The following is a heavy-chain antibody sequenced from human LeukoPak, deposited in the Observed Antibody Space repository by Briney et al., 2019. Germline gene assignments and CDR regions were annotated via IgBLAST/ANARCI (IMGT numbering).Heavy chain of an antibody. Sequence: QPGGSLRLSCVASGFTFSSFWMSWVRQAPGKGLEFVANIDQDGSVRNYVDSVKGRFIISRDNAKNSLYLQMDSLRAEDTAVYFCARDPGSSSFDYWGLETPVTVSS. V-gene: IGHV3-7*01. J-gene: IGHJ4*02. CDR3: ARDPGSSSFDY. CDR2: IDQDGSVR. D-gene: IGHD6-13*01. CDR1: GFTFSSFW.